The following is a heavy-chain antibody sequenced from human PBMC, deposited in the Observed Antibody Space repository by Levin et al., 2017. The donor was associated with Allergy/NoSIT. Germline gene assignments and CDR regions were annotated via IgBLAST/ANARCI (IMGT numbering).Heavy chain of an antibody. J-gene: IGHJ6*02. Sequence: GGSLRLSCAASGFTFSSYAMSWVRQAPGKGLEWVSAISGSGGSTYYADSVKGRFTISRDNSKNTLYLQMNSLRAEDTAVYYCARRGYSYGYYYYGMDVWGQGTTVTVSS. CDR1: GFTFSSYA. CDR3: ARRGYSYGYYYYGMDV. D-gene: IGHD5-18*01. CDR2: ISGSGGST. V-gene: IGHV3-23*01.